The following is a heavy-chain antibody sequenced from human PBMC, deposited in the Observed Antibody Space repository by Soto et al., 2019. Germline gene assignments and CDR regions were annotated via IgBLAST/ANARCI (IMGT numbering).Heavy chain of an antibody. Sequence: QLQLQESGPGLVKPSETLSLTCTVSGGSISSSSYYWGWIRQPPGQGLEWIGSIYYSGSTYYNPSLKCRVTISVDTSKNQFSLKRSSVTAADAAVYYCARLEVTSLLHWGQGTLVTVSS. CDR1: GGSISSSSYY. V-gene: IGHV4-39*01. D-gene: IGHD3-3*01. CDR2: IYYSGST. CDR3: ARLEVTSLLH. J-gene: IGHJ4*02.